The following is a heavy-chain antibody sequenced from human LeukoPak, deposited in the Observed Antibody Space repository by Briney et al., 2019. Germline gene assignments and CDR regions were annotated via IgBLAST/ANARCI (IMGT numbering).Heavy chain of an antibody. V-gene: IGHV3-21*01. CDR1: GFTFNSFG. CDR2: ISTSSSYI. Sequence: KPGGSLRLSCAASGFTFNSFGMNWVRQAPGKGLEWVSFISTSSSYIYYADSVKGRFTISRDNAKNSLYLQMNSLRAEDTAVYYCAELGITMIGGVWGKGTTVTISS. CDR3: AELGITMIGGV. D-gene: IGHD3-10*02. J-gene: IGHJ6*04.